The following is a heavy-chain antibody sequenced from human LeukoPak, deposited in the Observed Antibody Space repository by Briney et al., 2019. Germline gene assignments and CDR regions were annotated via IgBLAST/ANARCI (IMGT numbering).Heavy chain of an antibody. J-gene: IGHJ3*02. CDR1: GFTFSEYY. V-gene: IGHV3-11*03. CDR3: ARPRYYDSSGYYFDI. Sequence: PGGSLRLSCAASGFTFSEYYMSWIRQAPGKGLEWVSYISSSNNFRNYADSVKGRFTISRDNAKNSLYLQTNSLRAEDTAVYYCARPRYYDSSGYYFDIWGQGTMVTVSS. D-gene: IGHD3-22*01. CDR2: ISSSNNFR.